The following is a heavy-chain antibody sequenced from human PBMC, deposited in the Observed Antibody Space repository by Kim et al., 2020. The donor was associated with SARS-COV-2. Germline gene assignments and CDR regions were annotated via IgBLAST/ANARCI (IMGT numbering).Heavy chain of an antibody. CDR3: ARDHSSYVSPWYFDL. Sequence: ASVKVSCKASGYTFTSYYMHWVRQAPGQGLEWMGIINPSGGSTSYAQKFQGRVTMTRDTSTSTVYMELSSLRSEDTAVYYCARDHSSYVSPWYFDLWGRGTLVTVSS. D-gene: IGHD3-16*01. CDR2: INPSGGST. CDR1: GYTFTSYY. J-gene: IGHJ2*01. V-gene: IGHV1-46*01.